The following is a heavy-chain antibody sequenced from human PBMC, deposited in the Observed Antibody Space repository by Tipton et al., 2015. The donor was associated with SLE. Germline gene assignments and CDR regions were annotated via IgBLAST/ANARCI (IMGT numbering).Heavy chain of an antibody. D-gene: IGHD6-13*01. J-gene: IGHJ4*02. CDR3: ARQILVHFFDH. CDR2: IYHNGNT. V-gene: IGHV4-39*01. Sequence: TLSLTCNVSGGSININSYFWAWIRQPPGKGLEWIGSIYHNGNTYYNSSLKSRVTISVDKSKNQFSLNVRSVAAADTAVYYCARQILVHFFDHWGQGSLVPVSS. CDR1: GGSININSYF.